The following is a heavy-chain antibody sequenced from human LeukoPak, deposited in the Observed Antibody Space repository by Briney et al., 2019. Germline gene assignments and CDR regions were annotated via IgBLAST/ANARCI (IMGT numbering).Heavy chain of an antibody. CDR2: INSDGSSI. CDR1: GFSFSSYW. V-gene: IGHV3-74*01. CDR3: TRAVSGRYDGFDI. J-gene: IGHJ3*02. Sequence: PGGSLRLSCAASGFSFSSYWMHWVRQAPGQGLVWVSRINSDGSSIAYADFVKGRFTISRDNAKNTLFLQMNSLRAEDTAAYYCTRAVSGRYDGFDIWGQGTMVTVSS.